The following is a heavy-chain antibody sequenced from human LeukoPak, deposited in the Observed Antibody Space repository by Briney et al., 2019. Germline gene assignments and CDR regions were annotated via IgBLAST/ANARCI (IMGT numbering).Heavy chain of an antibody. V-gene: IGHV3-7*01. CDR1: GFTFSNYW. CDR3: ARDRIEGPTKLDS. J-gene: IGHJ5*02. Sequence: PGGSLRLSCIASGFTFSNYWMSWVRQAPGKGPEWVANIKRDEGERYYVDSVKGRFTISRDNAKNSLYLEMNSLRAEDTAVYYCARDRIEGPTKLDSWGQGTLVTVSS. D-gene: IGHD2-15*01. CDR2: IKRDEGER.